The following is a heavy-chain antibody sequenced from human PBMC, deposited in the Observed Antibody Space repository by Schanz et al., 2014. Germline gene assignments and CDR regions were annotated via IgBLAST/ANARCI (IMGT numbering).Heavy chain of an antibody. CDR1: GFTFSSYG. V-gene: IGHV3-33*06. D-gene: IGHD2-2*01. CDR2: IWYDGSNK. CDR3: AKEKGDCSSTSCSYYFDY. Sequence: QVQLVESGGGVVQPGRSLRLSCAASGFTFSSYGMHWVRQAPGKGLEWVAVIWYDGSNKYYADSVKGRFTISRDNSKNTLYLQMNSLRAEDTAVYYCAKEKGDCSSTSCSYYFDYGGQGTLLPVSS. J-gene: IGHJ4*02.